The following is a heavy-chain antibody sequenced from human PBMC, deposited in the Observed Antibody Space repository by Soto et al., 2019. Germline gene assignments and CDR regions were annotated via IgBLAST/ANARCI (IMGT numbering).Heavy chain of an antibody. CDR2: IYYSGSS. Sequence: SETLSLTCSVSGGSISSGGYYWSWIRQHPGKGLKWIGYIYYSGSSHYNPSLKSRVTISGDTSKNQFSLKLSSVTAADTAVYYCARGQYYYDSSGYLLDYGMDVWGQGTTVTVSS. D-gene: IGHD3-22*01. J-gene: IGHJ6*02. CDR3: ARGQYYYDSSGYLLDYGMDV. V-gene: IGHV4-31*03. CDR1: GGSISSGGYY.